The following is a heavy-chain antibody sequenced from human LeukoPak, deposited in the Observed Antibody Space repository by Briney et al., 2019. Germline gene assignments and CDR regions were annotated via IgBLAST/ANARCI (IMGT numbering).Heavy chain of an antibody. CDR1: GYTFTGYY. CDR3: ASGDDYSNYWYY. D-gene: IGHD4-11*01. CDR2: INPNSGGT. J-gene: IGHJ4*02. Sequence: ASVKVSCKASGYTFTGYYMHWVRQAPGQGLEWMGWINPNSGGTNYAQKFQGRVTMTRDTSISTAYMELNRPRSDDTAVYYCASGDDYSNYWYYWGQGTLVTVSS. V-gene: IGHV1-2*02.